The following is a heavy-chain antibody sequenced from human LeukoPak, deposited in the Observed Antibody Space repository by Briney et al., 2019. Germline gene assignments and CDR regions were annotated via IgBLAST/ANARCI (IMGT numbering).Heavy chain of an antibody. V-gene: IGHV3-11*01. J-gene: IGHJ4*02. D-gene: IGHD3-9*01. CDR2: ISSSGSTL. Sequence: AGGSLRLSCAASGFTFSDYYMSWIRQAPGKGLEWVSYISSSGSTLYYADSVKGRFTISRDNSKNTLYLQMNSLRAEDTAVYCCANFLKYDILTGYPFGRGDYFDYWGQGTLVTVSS. CDR3: ANFLKYDILTGYPFGRGDYFDY. CDR1: GFTFSDYY.